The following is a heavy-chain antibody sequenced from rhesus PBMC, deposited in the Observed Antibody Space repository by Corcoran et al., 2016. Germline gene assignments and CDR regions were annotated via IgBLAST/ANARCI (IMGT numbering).Heavy chain of an antibody. V-gene: IGHV3S42*01. CDR3: AKGGRITIFGLVIQDYYGLDS. CDR1: GFTFSSYW. CDR2: INMECAIT. Sequence: EVQLVESGGGLAKPGGSLRLSCAASGFTFSSYWMNWVRQTPGKGLEWISVINMECAITSYAHSVKGRFTISRDNSKNTLSLQMNSLRAEDTAVYYCAKGGRITIFGLVIQDYYGLDSWGQGVVVTVSS. D-gene: IGHD3-3*01. J-gene: IGHJ6*01.